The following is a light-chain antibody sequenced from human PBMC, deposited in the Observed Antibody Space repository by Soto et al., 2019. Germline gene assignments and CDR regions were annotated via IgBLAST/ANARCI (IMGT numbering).Light chain of an antibody. J-gene: IGKJ3*01. CDR3: QQYGSSHSGGFT. CDR1: QSVTRDY. CDR2: DAS. V-gene: IGKV3-20*01. Sequence: EIVLAQSPGTLSLSPGERATLSCRASQSVTRDYLAWYQQIPGQAPRLLIYDASTRATAIPGRFSGSGSGTDFTLTISSLEPEDFAVYYCQQYGSSHSGGFTFGPGTKVEIK.